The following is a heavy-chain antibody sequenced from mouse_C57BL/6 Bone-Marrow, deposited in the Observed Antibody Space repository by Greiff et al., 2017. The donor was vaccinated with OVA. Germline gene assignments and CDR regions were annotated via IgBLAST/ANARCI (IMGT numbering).Heavy chain of an antibody. CDR1: GYSITSGYY. CDR2: ISYDGSN. V-gene: IGHV3-6*01. D-gene: IGHD2-12*01. J-gene: IGHJ3*01. Sequence: EVQLQQSGPGLVKPSQSLSLTCSVTGYSITSGYYWNWIRQFPGNKLEWMGYISYDGSNNYNPSLKNRISITRDTSKNQFFLKLNSVTTEDTATYYCASYDPWFAYWGQGTLVTVSA. CDR3: ASYDPWFAY.